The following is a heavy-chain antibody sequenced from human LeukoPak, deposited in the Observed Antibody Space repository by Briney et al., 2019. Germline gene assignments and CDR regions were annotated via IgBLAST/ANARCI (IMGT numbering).Heavy chain of an antibody. D-gene: IGHD4-17*01. CDR3: ARNDYGDYVDY. CDR2: IYYSGST. Sequence: SETLSLTCTVSGGSISSYYWSWIRQPPGKGLEWIGYIYYSGSTNYNPSLKSRVTISVDTSKNQFSLKLSSVTAADTAVYYCARNDYGDYVDYWGQGTLVTVSS. CDR1: GGSISSYY. J-gene: IGHJ4*02. V-gene: IGHV4-59*08.